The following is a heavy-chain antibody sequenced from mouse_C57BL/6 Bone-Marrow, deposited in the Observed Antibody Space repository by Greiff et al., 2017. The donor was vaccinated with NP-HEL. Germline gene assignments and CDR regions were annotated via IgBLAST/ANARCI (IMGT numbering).Heavy chain of an antibody. CDR2: IYPGSGNT. CDR1: GYTFTDYY. CDR3: ARGRGFAY. V-gene: IGHV1-76*01. J-gene: IGHJ3*01. Sequence: LVESGAELVRPGASVKLSCKASGYTFTDYYINWVKQRPGQGLEWIARIYPGSGNTYYNEKFKGKATLTAEKSSSTAYMQLSSLTSEDSAVYVCARGRGFAYWGQGTLVTVSA.